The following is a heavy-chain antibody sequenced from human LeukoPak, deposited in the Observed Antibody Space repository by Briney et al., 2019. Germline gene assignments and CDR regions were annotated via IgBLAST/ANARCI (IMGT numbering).Heavy chain of an antibody. J-gene: IGHJ4*02. V-gene: IGHV1-2*02. D-gene: IGHD4/OR15-4a*01. CDR2: IKPDSGAT. Sequence: ASVKVSCKVSGYTLTELSMHWVRQAPGQGLEWMGWIKPDSGATNFAQNFQGRVTMTSDTSINTAYMELSSLTSDDTAMYYCARDHDYGPDYWGQGTLVTVSA. CDR1: GYTLTELS. CDR3: ARDHDYGPDY.